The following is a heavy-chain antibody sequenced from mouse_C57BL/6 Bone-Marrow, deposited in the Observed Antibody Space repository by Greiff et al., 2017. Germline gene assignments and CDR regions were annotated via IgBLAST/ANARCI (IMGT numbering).Heavy chain of an antibody. Sequence: VQLQQSGPELVKPGASVKISCKASGYAFSSSWMNWVKQRPGKGLEWIGRIYPGDGDPNYNGKFKGKATLTADKSSSTAYMQLSSLTSEDSAVYFCARSRRLDYWGQGTTLTVSA. CDR1: GYAFSSSW. J-gene: IGHJ2*01. CDR2: IYPGDGDP. CDR3: ARSRRLDY. D-gene: IGHD3-1*01. V-gene: IGHV1-82*01.